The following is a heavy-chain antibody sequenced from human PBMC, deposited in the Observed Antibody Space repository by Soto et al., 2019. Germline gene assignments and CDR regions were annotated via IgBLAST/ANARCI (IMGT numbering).Heavy chain of an antibody. J-gene: IGHJ4*02. CDR3: AKATWSPIVVVVAATPGYFDY. D-gene: IGHD2-15*01. Sequence: GGSLRLSCAASGFTFNSYAMSWVRQSPGKGLEWVSAISGSGGSTYYADSVEGRFTISRDNSKNTLYLQMNSLRAEDTAVYYCAKATWSPIVVVVAATPGYFDYWGQGTLVTVSS. CDR1: GFTFNSYA. CDR2: ISGSGGST. V-gene: IGHV3-23*01.